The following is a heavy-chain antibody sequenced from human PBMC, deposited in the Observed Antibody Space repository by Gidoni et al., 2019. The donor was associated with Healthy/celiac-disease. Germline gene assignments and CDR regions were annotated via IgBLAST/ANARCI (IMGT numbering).Heavy chain of an antibody. D-gene: IGHD6-19*01. CDR2: ISSSSSYI. CDR3: ARDSVAGSIRGFDY. V-gene: IGHV3-21*01. J-gene: IGHJ4*02. CDR1: GFTFSSYS. Sequence: EVQLVESGGGLVKPGGSRRLSCAASGFTFSSYSMNWVRQAPGKGLEWVSSISSSSSYIYYADSVKGRFTISRDNAKNSLYLQMNSLRAEDTAVYYCARDSVAGSIRGFDYWGQGTLVTVSS.